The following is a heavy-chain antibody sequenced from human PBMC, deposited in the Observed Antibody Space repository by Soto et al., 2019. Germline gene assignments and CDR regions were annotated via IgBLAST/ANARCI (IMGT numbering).Heavy chain of an antibody. Sequence: ASVKVSCKASGYTFTGYYMHWVRQAPGQGLEWMGWINPNSGGTNYAQKFQGWVTMTRDTSISTAYMELSRLRSDDTAVYYCARDRTRGLGNRFDPWGQGTLVTVSS. CDR2: INPNSGGT. J-gene: IGHJ5*02. CDR1: GYTFTGYY. V-gene: IGHV1-2*04. CDR3: ARDRTRGLGNRFDP. D-gene: IGHD2-15*01.